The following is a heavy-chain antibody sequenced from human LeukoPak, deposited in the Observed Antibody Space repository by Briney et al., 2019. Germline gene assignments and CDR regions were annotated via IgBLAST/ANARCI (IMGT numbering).Heavy chain of an antibody. CDR2: ISSSGSTI. Sequence: GVSQRLFCAASGFTFSDYYMSWIRQAPGKGLEWVSYISSSGSTIYYADSVKGRFTISRDNAKNSLYLQMNSLRAEDTAVYYCARAIYSGSYSGAFDIWGQGTMVTVSS. J-gene: IGHJ3*02. V-gene: IGHV3-11*01. CDR3: ARAIYSGSYSGAFDI. D-gene: IGHD1-26*01. CDR1: GFTFSDYY.